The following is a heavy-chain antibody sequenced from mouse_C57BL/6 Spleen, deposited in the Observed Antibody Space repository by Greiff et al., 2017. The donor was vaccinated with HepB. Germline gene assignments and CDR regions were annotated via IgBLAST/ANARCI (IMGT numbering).Heavy chain of an antibody. Sequence: QVQLQQSGPELVKPGASVKISCKASGYAFSSSWMNWVKQRPGKGLEWIGRIYPGDGDTNYNGKFKGKATLTADKSSSTAYMQLSSLTYEDSAVYFCARTHYSNYEDYAMDYWGQGTSVTVSS. CDR2: IYPGDGDT. J-gene: IGHJ4*01. CDR1: GYAFSSSW. D-gene: IGHD2-5*01. V-gene: IGHV1-82*01. CDR3: ARTHYSNYEDYAMDY.